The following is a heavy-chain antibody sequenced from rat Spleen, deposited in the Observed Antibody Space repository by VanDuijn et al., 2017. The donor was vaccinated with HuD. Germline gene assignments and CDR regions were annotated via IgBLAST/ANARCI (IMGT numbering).Heavy chain of an antibody. J-gene: IGHJ2*01. Sequence: QVQLKESGPGLVQPSQTLSLTCTVSGLSLTSNSVSWIRQPPGKGLEWMGIMWSDEHTSYNSALRSRLSISRDTSKSQVFLKMSSLQTEDTATYYGARGGFYGYDCGQGVMLTVSS. CDR3: ARGGFYGYD. CDR1: GLSLTSNS. CDR2: MWSDEHT. V-gene: IGHV2-32*01. D-gene: IGHD1-7*01.